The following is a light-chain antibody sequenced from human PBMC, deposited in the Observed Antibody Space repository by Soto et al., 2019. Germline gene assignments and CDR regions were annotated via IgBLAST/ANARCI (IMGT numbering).Light chain of an antibody. CDR2: RNS. CDR1: SSNIGSNY. Sequence: QSVLTQQHSASGTPGQRVTISCSGSSSNIGSNYVYWYQQLPGTVPQLLIYRNSERPSGVPDRFSGSKSGTSASLAIIGLRSEDEADYYCAAWDDSLSGVVFCGGTKLTVL. CDR3: AAWDDSLSGVV. J-gene: IGLJ2*01. V-gene: IGLV1-47*01.